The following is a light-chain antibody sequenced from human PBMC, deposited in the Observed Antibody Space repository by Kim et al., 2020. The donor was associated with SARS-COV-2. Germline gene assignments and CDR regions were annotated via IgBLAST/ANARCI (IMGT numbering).Light chain of an antibody. CDR2: QDS. CDR3: QVWDSSTAVV. Sequence: SYELTQPPSVSVSPGQTASITCSGDKLGDKYACWYQQKPGQSPVLVIYQDSKRPSGIPERFSGSNSGNTATLTISGTQAVDETDYYCQVWDSSTAVVFGGGTQLTVL. CDR1: KLGDKY. J-gene: IGLJ2*01. V-gene: IGLV3-1*01.